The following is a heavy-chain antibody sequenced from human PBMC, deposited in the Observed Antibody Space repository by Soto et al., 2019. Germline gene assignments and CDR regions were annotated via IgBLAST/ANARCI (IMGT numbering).Heavy chain of an antibody. Sequence: GVLRLSCGASGFTFRSYSMNWVLQAPGNGLGWVSSISSSSSSYIYYADSVKGRFTISRDNAKNSLYLQMNSLRAEDTAVYYCARGRHYDFWSGYYGYFDYWGQGTLVTVSS. CDR2: ISSSSSSYI. J-gene: IGHJ4*02. D-gene: IGHD3-3*01. V-gene: IGHV3-21*01. CDR3: ARGRHYDFWSGYYGYFDY. CDR1: GFTFRSYS.